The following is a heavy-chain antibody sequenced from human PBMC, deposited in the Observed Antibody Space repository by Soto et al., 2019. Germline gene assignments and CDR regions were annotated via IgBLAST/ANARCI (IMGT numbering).Heavy chain of an antibody. CDR2: INSGNGDT. V-gene: IGHV1-3*01. D-gene: IGHD2-2*01. Sequence: VSVKVACKAAGYTFASHARHWVRQAPGQRLEWMGWINSGNGDTKYSQKFQGRVTITRDTSASTAYMELGSLRSEDTAVYYCAPSQYCSSTTCYLAYWGQGTLVTVSS. CDR3: APSQYCSSTTCYLAY. J-gene: IGHJ4*02. CDR1: GYTFASHA.